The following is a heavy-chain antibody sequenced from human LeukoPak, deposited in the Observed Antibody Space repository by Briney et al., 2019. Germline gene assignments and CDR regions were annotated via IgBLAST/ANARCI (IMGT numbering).Heavy chain of an antibody. CDR3: ARDRNYLAPSYYYYGMDV. J-gene: IGHJ6*02. CDR2: ISTSSSYI. Sequence: GGSLRLSCAASGFTFTTDSMSWVRQAPGKGLEWVSSISTSSSYIYYADSVKGRFTISRDNAKNSLYLQMNSLRAEDTAVYYCARDRNYLAPSYYYYGMDVWGQGTTVTVSS. CDR1: GFTFTTDS. V-gene: IGHV3-21*01. D-gene: IGHD5-24*01.